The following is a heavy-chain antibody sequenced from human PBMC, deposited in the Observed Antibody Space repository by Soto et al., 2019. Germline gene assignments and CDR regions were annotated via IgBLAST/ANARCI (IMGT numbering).Heavy chain of an antibody. CDR3: ARENSGYPSQAFDI. J-gene: IGHJ3*02. D-gene: IGHD3-22*01. Sequence: PGGSLRLSCVVSGFSFSIYWMTWVRQAPGKGLEWVSNISSSRNYKYYADSVKGRFTISRDNAKNSLYLQMNSLRAEDTAVYYCARENSGYPSQAFDIWGQGTMVTVSS. V-gene: IGHV3-21*05. CDR2: ISSSRNYK. CDR1: GFSFSIYW.